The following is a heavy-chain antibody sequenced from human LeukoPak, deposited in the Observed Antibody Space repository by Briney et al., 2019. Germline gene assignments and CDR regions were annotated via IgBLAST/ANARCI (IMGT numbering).Heavy chain of an antibody. V-gene: IGHV4-39*01. J-gene: IGHJ4*02. CDR2: ISYSGST. CDR1: GDSISSSDYY. CDR3: ARGSRRLADFHY. D-gene: IGHD1-26*01. Sequence: PSETLSLTCTVSGDSISSSDYYWGWIRQPPGKGLGWIGTISYSGSTYYNPSLQSRVTISVDTSKNQFSLELSSVTAADTAVYYCARGSRRLADFHYWGEGCLLTVSS.